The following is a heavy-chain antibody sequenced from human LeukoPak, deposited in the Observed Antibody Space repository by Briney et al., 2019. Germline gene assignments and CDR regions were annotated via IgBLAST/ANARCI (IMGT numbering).Heavy chain of an antibody. V-gene: IGHV3-74*03. Sequence: GGSLRLSCAASGFSFSSSWMHWVRQAPGKGLMWVSRISDDGTSTMYAASVKGRFTMSRSNAKNTLSLQMDSLTAEDTAVYHCARSYGGFDYWGQGVLVTVS. CDR2: ISDDGTST. CDR3: ARSYGGFDY. D-gene: IGHD4-23*01. J-gene: IGHJ4*01. CDR1: GFSFSSSW.